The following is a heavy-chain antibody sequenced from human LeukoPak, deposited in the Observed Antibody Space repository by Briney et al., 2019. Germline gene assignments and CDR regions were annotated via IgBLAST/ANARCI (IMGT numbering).Heavy chain of an antibody. CDR3: AREGSGWYFDY. CDR1: GYTFTSYY. D-gene: IGHD6-19*01. Sequence: ASVTVSCKASGYTFTSYYMHWVRQAPGQGLEWMGIINPSGGSTSYAQKFQGRVTMTRDMSTSTVYMELSSLRSEDTAVYYCAREGSGWYFDYWGQGTLVTVSS. CDR2: INPSGGST. V-gene: IGHV1-46*01. J-gene: IGHJ4*02.